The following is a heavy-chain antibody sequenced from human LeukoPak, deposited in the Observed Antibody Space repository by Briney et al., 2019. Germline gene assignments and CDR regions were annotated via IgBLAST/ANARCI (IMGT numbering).Heavy chain of an antibody. CDR2: ISAYKGNT. CDR1: GGTFSSYA. J-gene: IGHJ6*03. V-gene: IGHV1-18*01. Sequence: RASVKVSCKASGGTFSSYAISWVRQAPGQGLEWMGGISAYKGNTNYAQKLQGRVTMTTDTSTSTAYMELRSLRSDDTAVYYCARDRLEYSGYDRGELHDMDVWGKGTTVTISS. D-gene: IGHD5-12*01. CDR3: ARDRLEYSGYDRGELHDMDV.